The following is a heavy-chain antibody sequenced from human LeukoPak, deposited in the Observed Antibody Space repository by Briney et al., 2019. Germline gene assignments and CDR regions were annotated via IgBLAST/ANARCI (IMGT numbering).Heavy chain of an antibody. J-gene: IGHJ4*02. Sequence: ASVKVSCKASGYTFTGYYMHWVRQAPGQGLEWMGWINPNSGGTNYAQKFQGRVTMTRDTSISTAYMELSRLRSDDTAVHYCARARRNDILTDYWGQGTLVTVSS. V-gene: IGHV1-2*02. CDR3: ARARRNDILTDY. CDR2: INPNSGGT. D-gene: IGHD3-9*01. CDR1: GYTFTGYY.